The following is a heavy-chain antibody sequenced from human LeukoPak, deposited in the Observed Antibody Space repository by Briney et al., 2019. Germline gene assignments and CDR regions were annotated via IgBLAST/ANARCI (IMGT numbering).Heavy chain of an antibody. CDR3: ARGQVIAVAGIFDY. CDR1: GFTFSSYG. J-gene: IGHJ4*02. D-gene: IGHD6-19*01. CDR2: ISYDGSNK. Sequence: PGGSLRLSCAASGFTFSSYGMHWVRQAPGKGLEWVAVISYDGSNKYYADSVKGRFTISRDNSKNTLYLQMNSLRAEDTAVYYCARGQVIAVAGIFDYWGQGTLVTVSS. V-gene: IGHV3-30*03.